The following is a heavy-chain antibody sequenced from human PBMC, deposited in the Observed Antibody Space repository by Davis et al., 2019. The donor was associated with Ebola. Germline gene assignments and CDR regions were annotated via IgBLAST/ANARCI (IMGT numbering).Heavy chain of an antibody. V-gene: IGHV4-59*08. D-gene: IGHD3-10*01. Sequence: MPSETLSLTCTVSGGSISSYYWSWIRQPPGKGLEWIGYIYYSGSTNYNPSLKSRVTISVDTSKNQFSLKLSSVTAADTAVYYCARWFGELLFLWFDPWGQGTLVTVSS. CDR3: ARWFGELLFLWFDP. CDR1: GGSISSYY. J-gene: IGHJ5*02. CDR2: IYYSGST.